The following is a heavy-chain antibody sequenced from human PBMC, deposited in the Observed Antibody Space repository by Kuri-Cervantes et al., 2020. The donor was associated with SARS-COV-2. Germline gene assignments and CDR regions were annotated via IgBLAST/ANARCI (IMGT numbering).Heavy chain of an antibody. J-gene: IGHJ5*02. Sequence: GESLKISCKASGYTFTSYDINWVRQATGQGLEWMGWMNPNSGNTGYAQKFQGRVTMTRNTSISTAYMELSSLRSEDTAVYYCARGRDDYDFWSGYENWFDPWGQGTLVTVSS. CDR2: MNPNSGNT. CDR1: GYTFTSYD. CDR3: ARGRDDYDFWSGYENWFDP. D-gene: IGHD3-3*01. V-gene: IGHV1-8*02.